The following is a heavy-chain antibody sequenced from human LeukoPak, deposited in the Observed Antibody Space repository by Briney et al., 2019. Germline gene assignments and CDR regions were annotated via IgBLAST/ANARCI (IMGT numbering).Heavy chain of an antibody. CDR3: ARDLEGFDP. CDR1: GFTVSSKY. Sequence: GACLRLSCAASGFTVSSKYMSLVRQAPGKGREWVSVIYSGGSTYYADSVKGRFTISRDNSKNTLYLQMNSLRAEDTAVYYCARDLEGFDPWGQGTLVTVSS. CDR2: IYSGGST. J-gene: IGHJ5*02. V-gene: IGHV3-53*01.